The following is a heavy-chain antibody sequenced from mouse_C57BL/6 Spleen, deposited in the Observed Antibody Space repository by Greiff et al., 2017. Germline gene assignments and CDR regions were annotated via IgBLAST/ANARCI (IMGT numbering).Heavy chain of an antibody. V-gene: IGHV5-9-1*02. Sequence: EVQRVESGEGLVKPGGSLKLSCAASGFTFSSYAMSWVRQTPEKRLEWVAYISSGGDYIYYADTVKGRFTISRDNARNTLYLQMSSLKSEDTAMYYCTRDCDYDYFDYWGQGTTLTVSS. CDR2: ISSGGDYI. J-gene: IGHJ2*01. CDR3: TRDCDYDYFDY. CDR1: GFTFSSYA. D-gene: IGHD2-4*01.